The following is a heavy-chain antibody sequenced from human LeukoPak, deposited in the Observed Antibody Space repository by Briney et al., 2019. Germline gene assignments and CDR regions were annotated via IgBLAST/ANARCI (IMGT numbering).Heavy chain of an antibody. D-gene: IGHD2-2*01. Sequence: QSGGSLRLSCAASGFTFSSYAMSWVRQAPGKGLEWVSAISGSGGSTYSADSVKGRFTISRDNSKNTLYLQMNSLRAEDTAVYYCAKDPNVVVPAAMVDYWGQGTLVTVSS. CDR2: ISGSGGST. CDR3: AKDPNVVVPAAMVDY. V-gene: IGHV3-23*01. CDR1: GFTFSSYA. J-gene: IGHJ4*02.